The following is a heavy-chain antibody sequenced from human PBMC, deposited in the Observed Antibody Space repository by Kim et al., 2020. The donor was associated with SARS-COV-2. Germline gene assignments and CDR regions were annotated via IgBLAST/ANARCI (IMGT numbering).Heavy chain of an antibody. CDR2: IIPIFGTA. J-gene: IGHJ4*02. CDR3: ARDPLDYYGSGVHVGY. V-gene: IGHV1-69*13. D-gene: IGHD3-10*01. CDR1: GGTFSSYA. Sequence: SVKVSCKASGGTFSSYAISWVRQAPGQGLEWMGGIIPIFGTANYAQKFQGRVTITADESTSTAYMELSSLRSEDTAVYYCARDPLDYYGSGVHVGYWGQGTLVTVSS.